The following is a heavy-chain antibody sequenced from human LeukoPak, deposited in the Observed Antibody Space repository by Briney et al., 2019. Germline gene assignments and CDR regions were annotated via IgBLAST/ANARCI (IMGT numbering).Heavy chain of an antibody. CDR1: GFTFSSYG. CDR3: ARDPRAVTRYYYGMDV. D-gene: IGHD3-16*01. CDR2: IWYDGSNK. Sequence: PGRSLRLSCAASGFTFSSYGMHWVRQAPGKGLEWVAVIWYDGSNKYYADSVKGRFTISRDNSKNTLYLQMNSLRAEDTAVYYCARDPRAVTRYYYGMDVWGQGTSVTVSS. J-gene: IGHJ6*02. V-gene: IGHV3-33*01.